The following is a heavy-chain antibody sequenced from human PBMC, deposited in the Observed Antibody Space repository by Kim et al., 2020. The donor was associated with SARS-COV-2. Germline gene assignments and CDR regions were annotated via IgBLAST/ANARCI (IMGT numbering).Heavy chain of an antibody. J-gene: IGHJ6*02. V-gene: IGHV3-23*01. CDR2: IGSDEST. Sequence: GGSLRLSCAASGFTFRNNAMNWVRQAPGKGLEWVAGIGSDESTHYADSVRGRFTISRDNSKNTLYLQMNRLIGEDTATYYFAKELHNYSAMDVLGQG. D-gene: IGHD1-26*01. CDR1: GFTFRNNA. CDR3: AKELHNYSAMDV.